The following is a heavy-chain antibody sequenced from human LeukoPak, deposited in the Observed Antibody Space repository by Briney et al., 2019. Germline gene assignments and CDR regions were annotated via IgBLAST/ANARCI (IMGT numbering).Heavy chain of an antibody. J-gene: IGHJ4*02. V-gene: IGHV1-69*02. CDR3: ATRGILIVGATTPFDY. D-gene: IGHD1-26*01. Sequence: GASVKVSYTASGGTFSSYTISWVRHAPGQRLEWMGRIIPILGIANYAQKFQGRVTITAEKSTSTAYMELSSLRSEDTAVYYCATRGILIVGATTPFDYWGQGTLVTVSS. CDR1: GGTFSSYT. CDR2: IIPILGIA.